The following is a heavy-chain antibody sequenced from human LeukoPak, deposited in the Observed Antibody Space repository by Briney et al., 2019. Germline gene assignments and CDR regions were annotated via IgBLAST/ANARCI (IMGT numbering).Heavy chain of an antibody. V-gene: IGHV3-66*01. D-gene: IGHD1-26*01. Sequence: PGGSLRLSCAASGFTVSSNYMSWVRQAPGKGLEWVSVIYSGGSTYYADSVKGRFTISRDNSKNTLYLQMNSLRAEDTAVYYCARGPSGSYYVSYFDHWGQGTLVTVSS. CDR3: ARGPSGSYYVSYFDH. CDR2: IYSGGST. J-gene: IGHJ4*02. CDR1: GFTVSSNY.